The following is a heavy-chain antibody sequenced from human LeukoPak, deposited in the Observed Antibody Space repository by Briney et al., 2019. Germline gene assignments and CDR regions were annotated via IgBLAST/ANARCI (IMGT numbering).Heavy chain of an antibody. Sequence: GSLRLSCAASGFTFGSYGIRWVRHAPGQGLVWVSRINTDGGDTTYAHPFKVRFTISTDNATNTPVLQMNSLRSEATAVYYCARDEKIVGGSGKDYWGQGTLVTVSS. CDR1: GFTFGSYG. V-gene: IGHV3-74*01. D-gene: IGHD3-10*01. CDR3: ARDEKIVGGSGKDY. CDR2: INTDGGDT. J-gene: IGHJ4*02.